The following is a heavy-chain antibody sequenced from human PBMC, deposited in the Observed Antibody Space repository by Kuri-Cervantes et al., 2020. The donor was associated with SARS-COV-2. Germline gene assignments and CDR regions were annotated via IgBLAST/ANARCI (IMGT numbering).Heavy chain of an antibody. V-gene: IGHV3-74*01. Sequence: GESLKISCAASGFTFSSYWMHWVRQAPGKGLVWVSRINSDGSSTSYADSVKGRFTISRDNAKNTLYLQMNSLRAEDTAVYYCASAAGYDFWSGVPENYWGQGTLVTVSS. J-gene: IGHJ4*02. D-gene: IGHD3-3*01. CDR1: GFTFSSYW. CDR3: ASAAGYDFWSGVPENY. CDR2: INSDGSST.